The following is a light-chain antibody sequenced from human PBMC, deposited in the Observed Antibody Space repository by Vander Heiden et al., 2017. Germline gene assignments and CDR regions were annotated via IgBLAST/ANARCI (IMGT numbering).Light chain of an antibody. CDR3: AVWDDSLNGWV. CDR1: SSHTGRDT. CDR2: NNN. J-gene: IGLJ3*02. Sequence: QSVLTQPPSESGTPGQRVTISCSGSSSHTGRDTVNWYQHLPGTAPKLLIYNNNQRPSGVPDRFSGSKSGTSASLAISGLQSDDETDYYCAVWDDSLNGWVFGGGTKLTVL. V-gene: IGLV1-44*01.